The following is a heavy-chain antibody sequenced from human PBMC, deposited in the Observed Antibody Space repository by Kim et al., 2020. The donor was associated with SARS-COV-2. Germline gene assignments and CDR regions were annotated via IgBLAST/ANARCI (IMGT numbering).Heavy chain of an antibody. CDR1: GFTFSSYA. CDR3: AKGGSSLGQRGYVWGSYRRGIDY. CDR2: ISGSGGST. J-gene: IGHJ4*02. V-gene: IGHV3-23*01. Sequence: GGSLRLSCAASGFTFSSYAMSWVRQAPGKGLEWVSAISGSGGSTYYADSVKGRFTISRDNSKNTLYLQMNSLRAEDTAVYYCAKGGSSLGQRGYVWGSYRRGIDYWGQGTLVTVSS. D-gene: IGHD3-16*02.